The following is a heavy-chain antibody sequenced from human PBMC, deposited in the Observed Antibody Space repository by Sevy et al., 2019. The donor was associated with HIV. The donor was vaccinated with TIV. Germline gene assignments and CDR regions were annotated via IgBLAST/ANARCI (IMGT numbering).Heavy chain of an antibody. CDR3: AKDMIVVVGEALDI. CDR1: GFSFGTYS. V-gene: IGHV3-33*03. Sequence: GGSLRLSCAGSGFSFGTYSMHWVRQAPGKGLEWVAVIWYDGTKQYYADSVKGRVTISRDKSKNTLYLQMNSLRAEDTAVYYCAKDMIVVVGEALDIWGQGTMVTVSS. D-gene: IGHD3-22*01. J-gene: IGHJ3*02. CDR2: IWYDGTKQ.